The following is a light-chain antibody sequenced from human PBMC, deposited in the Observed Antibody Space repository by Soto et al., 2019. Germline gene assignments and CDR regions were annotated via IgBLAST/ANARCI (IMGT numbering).Light chain of an antibody. J-gene: IGKJ2*01. V-gene: IGKV1-39*01. CDR1: QSISSY. CDR3: QQTYSTPHT. Sequence: DIQMTQSPCSLSASVGDRVTITCRASQSISSYLNWYQQKPGKAPNLLIYASSSLQSGVPSRFSGSGSGTDFTLTISSLQPEDYATYYCQQTYSTPHTFGQGTNLEIK. CDR2: ASS.